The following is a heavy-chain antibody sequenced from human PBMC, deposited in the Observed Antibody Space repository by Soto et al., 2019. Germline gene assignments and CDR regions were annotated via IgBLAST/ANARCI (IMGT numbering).Heavy chain of an antibody. Sequence: QVQLVESGGGVVQPGRSLRPSVAASGFTTNPYGRHWVRQAPGKGLEWVSVITYDGGNKYYADSVKGRFSISRDNSRNTLYLQMYSLRAEDTAVYYCAKDPKATGTHYWGRGTLVTVSS. V-gene: IGHV3-30*18. CDR3: AKDPKATGTHY. CDR2: ITYDGGNK. D-gene: IGHD1-1*01. CDR1: GFTTNPYG. J-gene: IGHJ4*02.